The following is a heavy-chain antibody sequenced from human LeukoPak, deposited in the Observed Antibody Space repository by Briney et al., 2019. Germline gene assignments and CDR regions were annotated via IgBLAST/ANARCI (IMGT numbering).Heavy chain of an antibody. CDR2: INHSGST. J-gene: IGHJ4*02. CDR3: ARARSLYDFWSGYYGNYFDY. Sequence: PSETLSLTCAVYGGSFSGYYWSWVRQPPGKGLEWIGEINHSGSTNYNPSLKSRVTISVDTSKNQFSLKLSSVTAADTAVYYRARARSLYDFWSGYYGNYFDYWGQGTLVTVSS. V-gene: IGHV4-34*01. CDR1: GGSFSGYY. D-gene: IGHD3-3*01.